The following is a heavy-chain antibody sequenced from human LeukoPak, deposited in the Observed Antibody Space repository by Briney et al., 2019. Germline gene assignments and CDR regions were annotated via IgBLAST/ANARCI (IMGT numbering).Heavy chain of an antibody. CDR2: IIPIFGTA. CDR3: AIQRSSGTYYYGSGSPRSFDY. J-gene: IGHJ4*02. Sequence: ASVKVSCKASGGTFSSYAISWVRQAPGQGLEWMGGIIPIFGTANYAQKFQGRVTITADKSTSTAYMELSSLRSEDTAVYYCAIQRSSGTYYYGSGSPRSFDYWGQGTLVTVSS. D-gene: IGHD3-10*01. CDR1: GGTFSSYA. V-gene: IGHV1-69*06.